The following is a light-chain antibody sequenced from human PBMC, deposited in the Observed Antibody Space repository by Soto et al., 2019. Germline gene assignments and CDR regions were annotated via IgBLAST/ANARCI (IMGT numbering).Light chain of an antibody. CDR1: QSISSW. CDR3: QQYNSYS. V-gene: IGKV1-5*01. CDR2: DAS. Sequence: DVQMTQYTSTLSASVGDRVTITCRASQSISSWLAWYQQKPGKAPKLLIYDASSLESGVPSRFSGSGSGTEFTLTISSLQPDDFATYYCQQYNSYSFGQGSKV. J-gene: IGKJ1*01.